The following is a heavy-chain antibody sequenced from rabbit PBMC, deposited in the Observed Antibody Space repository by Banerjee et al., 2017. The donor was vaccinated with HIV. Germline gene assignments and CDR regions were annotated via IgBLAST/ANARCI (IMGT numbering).Heavy chain of an antibody. Sequence: QSLEESGGDLVKPGGSLKLSCKASGFDFSSYAITWVRQAPGKGLEYIGYITYRGSAYYASWVNGRFTISRENTQNTLYLQLNSLTAADTATYFCARSNTYYGMDLWGPGTLVTVS. J-gene: IGHJ6*01. CDR2: ITYRGSA. V-gene: IGHV1S28*01. CDR3: ARSNTYYGMDL. CDR1: GFDFSSYA.